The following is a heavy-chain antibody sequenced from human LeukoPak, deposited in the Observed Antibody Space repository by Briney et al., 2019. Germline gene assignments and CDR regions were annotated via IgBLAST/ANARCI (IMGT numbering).Heavy chain of an antibody. CDR1: GFTFSSYE. CDR3: AGAGYSSSWYGSYYFDY. D-gene: IGHD6-13*01. CDR2: ISSSGSTI. Sequence: GGSLRLSCAASGFTFSSYEMNWVRQAPGKGREWGSYISSSGSTIYYADSVKGRFTISRDNAKNSLYLQMDSLRAEDTAVYYCAGAGYSSSWYGSYYFDYWGQGTLVTVSS. V-gene: IGHV3-48*03. J-gene: IGHJ4*02.